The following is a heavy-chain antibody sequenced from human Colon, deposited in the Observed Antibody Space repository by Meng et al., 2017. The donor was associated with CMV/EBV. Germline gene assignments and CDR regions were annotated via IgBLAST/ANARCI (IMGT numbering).Heavy chain of an antibody. D-gene: IGHD2-2*01. V-gene: IGHV3-53*01. CDR2: IYSGGHT. CDR3: ATPLPSCSSSNCKAHAFHV. J-gene: IGHJ3*01. CDR1: GFTVSNNY. Sequence: SCAVSGFTVSNNYMTWVRQALGRGLEWVSVIYSGGHTYYTDSVKGRFAISRDISRNTLYLQMNGLRADDTAVYYCATPLPSCSSSNCKAHAFHVWGQGTMVTVSS.